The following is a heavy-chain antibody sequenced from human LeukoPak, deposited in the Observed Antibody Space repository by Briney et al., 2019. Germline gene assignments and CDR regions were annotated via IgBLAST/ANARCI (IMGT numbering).Heavy chain of an antibody. V-gene: IGHV1-69*13. CDR1: EGTLSGMA. CDR3: ARGARYYYYYYGMDV. CDR2: IFPIFGTA. J-gene: IGHJ6*02. Sequence: SVKVACKACEGTLSGMAIAWFEKPPDQGFEWMGGIFPIFGTANYAQKFQRRVTITADESTSTAYMELSSLRSEDTAVYYCARGARYYYYYYGMDVWGQGTKVTVSS.